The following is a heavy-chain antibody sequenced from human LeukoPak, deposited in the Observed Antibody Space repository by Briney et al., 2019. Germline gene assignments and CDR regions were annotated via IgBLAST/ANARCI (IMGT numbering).Heavy chain of an antibody. CDR1: GGSISSYY. CDR3: ARLGPGSRNYYYYMDV. J-gene: IGHJ6*03. CDR2: TYTSGST. V-gene: IGHV4-4*09. Sequence: SETLSLTCTVSGGSISSYYWSWIRHPPGKGLEWMGYTYTSGSTNYNPSLKSRVTISVDTSKNQFSLKLSSVTAADTAVYYCARLGPGSRNYYYYMDVWGKGTTVTVSS. D-gene: IGHD2-15*01.